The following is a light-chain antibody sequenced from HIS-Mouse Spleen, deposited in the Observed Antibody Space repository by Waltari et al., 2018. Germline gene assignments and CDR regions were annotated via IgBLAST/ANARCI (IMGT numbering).Light chain of an antibody. V-gene: IGLV3-19*01. CDR2: GKN. Sequence: SSELTQDPAVSVALGQTVRITCQGDSLRSYYASWYQQNPGQAPVLVIYGKNNRPSGLPDRFAGSSSGNTDSLTSTGAQAEDEADYYCNSRDSSGNHVVFGGGTKLTVL. CDR1: SLRSYY. J-gene: IGLJ2*01. CDR3: NSRDSSGNHVV.